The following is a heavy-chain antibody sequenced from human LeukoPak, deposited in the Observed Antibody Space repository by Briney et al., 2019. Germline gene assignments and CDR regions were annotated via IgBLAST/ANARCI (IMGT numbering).Heavy chain of an antibody. CDR3: ATDFYDST. Sequence: GGSLILSCVVSGFTFSNFWMSWVRQAPGKGLEWVGRIRSNSDGGTIDYAAPVKGRFTLSRDDSKTTLYLQMNSLQTEDTAVYYCATDFYDSTWGQGTLVTVSS. D-gene: IGHD3-22*01. J-gene: IGHJ5*02. V-gene: IGHV3-15*01. CDR2: IRSNSDGGTI. CDR1: GFTFSNFW.